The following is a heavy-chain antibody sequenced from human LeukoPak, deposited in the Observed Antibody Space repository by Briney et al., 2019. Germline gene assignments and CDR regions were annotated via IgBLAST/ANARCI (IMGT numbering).Heavy chain of an antibody. CDR3: ARMISADSGIPDWFDP. D-gene: IGHD3-10*01. CDR2: IRYDGNDK. J-gene: IGHJ5*02. V-gene: IGHV3-30*02. Sequence: GGSLRLSCAASGFPFSYYGFHWVRQALGKGLEWVAFIRYDGNDKFYADSVKGRSTISRDNARNSLYLQMNSLRAEDTALYYCARMISADSGIPDWFDPWGQGTLVTVSA. CDR1: GFPFSYYG.